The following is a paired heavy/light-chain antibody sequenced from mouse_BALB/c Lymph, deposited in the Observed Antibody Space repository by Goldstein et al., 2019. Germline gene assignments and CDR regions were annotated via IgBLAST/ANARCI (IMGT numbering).Light chain of an antibody. CDR1: ENIYSY. J-gene: IGKJ5*01. Sequence: DIQMTQSPASLSASVGETVTITCRASENIYSYLAWYQQKQGKSPQLLVYNAKTLAEGVPSRFSGSGSGTQFSLKINSLQPEDFGSYYCQHHYGTPPLTFGAGTKLELK. CDR3: QHHYGTPPLT. CDR2: NAK. V-gene: IGKV12-44*01.
Heavy chain of an antibody. J-gene: IGHJ3*01. D-gene: IGHD2-2*01. CDR1: GFSLTSYG. CDR2: IWAGGST. CDR3: ATYGYDDAGWFAY. Sequence: QVQLKESGPGLVAPSQSLSITCTVSGFSLTSYGVHWVRQPPGKGLEWLGVIWAGGSTNYNSALMSRLSISKDNSKSQVFLKMNSLQTDDTAMYYCATYGYDDAGWFAYWGQGTLVTVSA. V-gene: IGHV2-9*02.